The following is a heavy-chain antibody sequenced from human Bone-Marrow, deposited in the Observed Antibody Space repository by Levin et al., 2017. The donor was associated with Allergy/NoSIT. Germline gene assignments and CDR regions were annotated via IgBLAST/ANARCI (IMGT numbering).Heavy chain of an antibody. J-gene: IGHJ6*02. Sequence: GGSLRLSCAASGFSLRTHGLHWVRQAPGKGLEWVAVISYDGRDKYYAESVKGRFTISRDNSNNTVSLEMRSLGPGDTALYYCAKDRVYCSSPTCLRYFYGMNVWGQGTTVIVSS. V-gene: IGHV3-30*04. CDR1: GFSLRTHG. CDR2: ISYDGRDK. CDR3: AKDRVYCSSPTCLRYFYGMNV. D-gene: IGHD2-2*01.